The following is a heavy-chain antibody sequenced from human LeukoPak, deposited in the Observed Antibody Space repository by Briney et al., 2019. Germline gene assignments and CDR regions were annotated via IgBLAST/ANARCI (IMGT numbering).Heavy chain of an antibody. Sequence: GGSLRLSCVASGFTFSSYAMSWVRQAPGKGLEWVSGISGSGGSTYYADSVKGRFTISRDNSKNTLFLQMNSLRAEDTAVYYCAKETYSSGWYPYFDYCGQGTLVTVSS. D-gene: IGHD6-19*01. V-gene: IGHV3-23*01. CDR2: ISGSGGST. J-gene: IGHJ4*02. CDR3: AKETYSSGWYPYFDY. CDR1: GFTFSSYA.